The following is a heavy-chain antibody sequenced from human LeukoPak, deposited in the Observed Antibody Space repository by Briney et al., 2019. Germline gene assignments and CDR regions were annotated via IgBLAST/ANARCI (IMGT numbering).Heavy chain of an antibody. Sequence: GGSLRLSCAVSGLTVSNTYMSWVRQAPGKGLEWVSVIYSGGSTYYADSVKGRFTISRDNSKSTLFVQMNSLSSDDTAVYYCANQPERYCSGGSCLPSTGWGQGTLVTVSS. J-gene: IGHJ4*02. V-gene: IGHV3-53*01. D-gene: IGHD2-15*01. CDR1: GLTVSNTY. CDR3: ANQPERYCSGGSCLPSTG. CDR2: IYSGGST.